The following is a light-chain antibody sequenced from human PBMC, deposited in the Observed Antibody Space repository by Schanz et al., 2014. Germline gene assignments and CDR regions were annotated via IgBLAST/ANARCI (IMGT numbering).Light chain of an antibody. CDR1: QSVSGY. CDR3: QHYSLSPL. V-gene: IGKV3-20*01. Sequence: PGESATLSCRASQSVSGYLAWYQQKPGRAPRLVIYDVSKRATGIPDRFSGSGSGTDFTLTISRLEPEDFAVYYCQHYSLSPLFGQGTKVDI. CDR2: DVS. J-gene: IGKJ1*01.